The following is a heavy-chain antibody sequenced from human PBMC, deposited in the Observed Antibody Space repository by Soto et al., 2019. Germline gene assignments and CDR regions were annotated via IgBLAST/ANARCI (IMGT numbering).Heavy chain of an antibody. CDR1: GFTFSDYY. V-gene: IGHV3-11*01. CDR2: ITSSGRTI. J-gene: IGHJ6*02. CDR3: ARGGGYGGQYYYGMDV. Sequence: GGSLRLSCAPSGFTFSDYYMSWIRQAPGKGLEWVSYITSSGRTIFYADSVKGRFTISRDNAKSSLYLQMNSLRAEDTAVYYCARGGGYGGQYYYGMDVWGQGTTVTVSS. D-gene: IGHD3-16*01.